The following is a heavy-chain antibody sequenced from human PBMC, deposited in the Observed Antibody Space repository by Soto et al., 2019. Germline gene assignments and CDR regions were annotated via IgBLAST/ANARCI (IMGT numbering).Heavy chain of an antibody. J-gene: IGHJ6*02. Sequence: SETLSLTCAVYGGSFSGYYWSWARQPPGKGLEWIGEINHSGSTKYNPSLKSRVTMSVDTSKNQFSLKLSSVTAADTAVFYCARAVYCTTDNCWDDFYYYNLDVWGRGTSVTVSS. CDR2: INHSGST. CDR3: ARAVYCTTDNCWDDFYYYNLDV. V-gene: IGHV4-34*01. CDR1: GGSFSGYY. D-gene: IGHD1-1*01.